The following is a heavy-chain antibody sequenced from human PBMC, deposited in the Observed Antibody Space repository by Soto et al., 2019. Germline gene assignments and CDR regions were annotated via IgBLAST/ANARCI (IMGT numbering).Heavy chain of an antibody. J-gene: IGHJ6*02. CDR3: ARLTYYYGSWSFLRRTSYGMDV. D-gene: IGHD3-10*01. CDR1: GFTFTSYG. V-gene: IGHV1-18*01. CDR2: ISAYNGNT. Sequence: ASVKVSCKASGFTFTSYGISWVRQAPGQGLEWKGWISAYNGNTNYAQKLQGRVTMTTDTSTSTAYMELRSLRSDDTAVYYCARLTYYYGSWSFLRRTSYGMDVWGQGTTVTVSS.